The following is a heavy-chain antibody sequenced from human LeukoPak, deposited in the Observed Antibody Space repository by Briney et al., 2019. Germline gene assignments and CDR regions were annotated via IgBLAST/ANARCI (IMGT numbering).Heavy chain of an antibody. J-gene: IGHJ2*01. CDR3: ARSVSYGWYFDL. CDR2: ISSSGSTI. D-gene: IGHD4-17*01. CDR1: GFTFSNAW. V-gene: IGHV3-11*04. Sequence: GGSLRLSCAASGFTFSNAWMSWVRQAPGKGLEWVSYISSSGSTIYYADSVKGRFTISRDNAKNSLYLQMNSLRAEDTAVYYCARSVSYGWYFDLWGRGTLVTVSS.